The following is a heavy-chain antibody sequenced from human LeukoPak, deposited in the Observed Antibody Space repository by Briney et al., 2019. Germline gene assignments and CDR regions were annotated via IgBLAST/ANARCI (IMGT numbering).Heavy chain of an antibody. CDR3: ARLSVAGSLGGAFDI. D-gene: IGHD6-19*01. V-gene: IGHV1-2*02. J-gene: IGHJ3*02. CDR1: GYTFTGYY. Sequence: ASVKASCKASGYTFTGYYMHWVREAPGQGLEWMGWINPNSGGTNYAQKFQGRVTMTRDTSISTAYMELSRLRSDDTAVYYCARLSVAGSLGGAFDIWGQGTMVTVSS. CDR2: INPNSGGT.